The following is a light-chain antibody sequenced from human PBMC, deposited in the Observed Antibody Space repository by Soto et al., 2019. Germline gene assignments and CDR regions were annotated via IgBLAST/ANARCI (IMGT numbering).Light chain of an antibody. Sequence: IVLAWSPGALSFTPGQRATLSCRASQRISSSCLAWYQQKPGQSPRLRSYGSSCRATAIRDTFTGRGSGGDFTLTIRTLEPEDSAAYSCQQYGSSPTWTFSQGTEVDI. CDR3: QQYGSSPTWT. CDR1: QRISSSC. J-gene: IGKJ1*01. CDR2: GSS. V-gene: IGKV3-20*01.